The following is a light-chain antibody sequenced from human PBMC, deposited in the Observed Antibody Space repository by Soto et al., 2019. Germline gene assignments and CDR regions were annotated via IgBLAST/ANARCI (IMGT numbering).Light chain of an antibody. V-gene: IGLV2-8*01. CDR1: SSDVGGYNY. CDR2: EVS. CDR3: SSYAGSNNLV. J-gene: IGLJ3*02. Sequence: ALTQPPSASGSPGQSVTFSCTGTSSDVGGYNYVSWYQQHPGKAPKLMIYEVSKRPSGVPDRFSGSKSGNMASLTVSGLQAEDEADYYCSSYAGSNNLVFGGGTKLTVL.